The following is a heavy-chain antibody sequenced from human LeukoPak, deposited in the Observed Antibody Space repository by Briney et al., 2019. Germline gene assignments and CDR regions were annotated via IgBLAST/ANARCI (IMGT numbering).Heavy chain of an antibody. J-gene: IGHJ6*03. Sequence: GGSLRLPCAASGFTFSNYWMTWVRQAPGKGLEWVADIKQDGSEKLYVKSVRGRFTISRDNAKMSLFLQMNSLRAEDTAVYYCARDNGVVHGVYYMDVWGKGTTVTVS. CDR3: ARDNGVVHGVYYMDV. V-gene: IGHV3-7*01. CDR1: GFTFSNYW. CDR2: IKQDGSEK. D-gene: IGHD3-3*01.